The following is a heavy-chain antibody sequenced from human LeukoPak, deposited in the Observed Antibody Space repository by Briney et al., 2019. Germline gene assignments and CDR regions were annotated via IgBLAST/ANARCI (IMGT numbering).Heavy chain of an antibody. CDR1: GGTCSSDA. J-gene: IGHJ5*02. CDR3: ARPLSYDSSGYYFSWFDP. D-gene: IGHD3-22*01. Sequence: SVKVSCKASGGTCSSDAISWVRQAPGQGLEWMGGIIPIFGTANDAQKFQGRVTITTDESTSTAYMELSSLRSEDTAVYYCARPLSYDSSGYYFSWFDPWGQGTLVTVSS. CDR2: IIPIFGTA. V-gene: IGHV1-69*05.